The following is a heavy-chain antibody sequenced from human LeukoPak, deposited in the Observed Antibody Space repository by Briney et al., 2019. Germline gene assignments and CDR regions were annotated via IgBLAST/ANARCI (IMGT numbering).Heavy chain of an antibody. J-gene: IGHJ4*02. CDR3: ARGDNRLRLGEFSLPDY. V-gene: IGHV1-8*01. D-gene: IGHD3-16*02. CDR2: MNPNSGNT. Sequence: ASVKVSCKASGYTFTSYDINWVRQATGQGLEWMGWMNPNSGNTGYAQKFQGRVTMTRNTSISTAYMELSSLRSEDTAVYYCARGDNRLRLGEFSLPDYWGQGTLVTVPS. CDR1: GYTFTSYD.